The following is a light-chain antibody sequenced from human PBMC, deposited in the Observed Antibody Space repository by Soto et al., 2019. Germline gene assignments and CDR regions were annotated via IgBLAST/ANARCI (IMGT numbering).Light chain of an antibody. CDR3: QLYGSSPLYS. J-gene: IGKJ2*01. V-gene: IGKV3-20*01. CDR1: QTVSSTY. Sequence: EIVLTQSPGTLSLSPGERATLSCRTSQTVSSTYLAWYQQKRGQAHRLLIYGTSNSATGIPDRFRGSGSGTDFTLTISRLEPEDFAVYHCQLYGSSPLYSFAQGTELEIK. CDR2: GTS.